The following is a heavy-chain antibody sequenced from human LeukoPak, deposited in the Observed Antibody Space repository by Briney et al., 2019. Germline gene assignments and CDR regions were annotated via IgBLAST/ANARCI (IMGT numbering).Heavy chain of an antibody. CDR1: GFTFSNYG. V-gene: IGHV3-7*01. D-gene: IGHD3-10*01. CDR3: ASEVPYYYYMDV. CDR2: IKQDGSDK. J-gene: IGHJ6*03. Sequence: PGGSLRLSCAASGFTFSNYGMHWVRQAPGKGLEWVANIKQDGSDKYYVDSVKGRFTISRDNAKNSLYLQMNSLRAEDTAVYYCASEVPYYYYMDVWGKGTTVTVSS.